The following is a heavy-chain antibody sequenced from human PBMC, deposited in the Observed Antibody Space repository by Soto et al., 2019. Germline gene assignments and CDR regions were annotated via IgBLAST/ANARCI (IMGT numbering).Heavy chain of an antibody. CDR2: ISSDSGYI. Sequence: ESGGGLVKPGGSLRLSCAASGFTFSIVSMNWVRQAPGKGLGWVSSISSDSGYIYYADSVKGRFTISRDNAKNSLSLQMNSLRAEDTAVYYCAREIVRGLVDSWGQGTLVTVSS. CDR3: AREIVRGLVDS. V-gene: IGHV3-21*01. D-gene: IGHD2-15*01. CDR1: GFTFSIVS. J-gene: IGHJ4*02.